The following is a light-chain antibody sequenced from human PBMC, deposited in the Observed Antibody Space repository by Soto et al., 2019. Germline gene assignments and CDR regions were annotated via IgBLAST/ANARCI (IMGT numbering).Light chain of an antibody. J-gene: IGKJ1*01. CDR1: LDSRTS. CDR2: DAS. CDR3: LQHKSYPWT. V-gene: IGKV1-17*01. Sequence: IQVTQSPSALSASVGDRVTITWRARLDSRTSLDWYQQKPGKAPKRLIYDASTLQDGVPSRFSGDGSGTEFTLTISSLQSEDFANYCCLQHKSYPWTFGQGTKVDI.